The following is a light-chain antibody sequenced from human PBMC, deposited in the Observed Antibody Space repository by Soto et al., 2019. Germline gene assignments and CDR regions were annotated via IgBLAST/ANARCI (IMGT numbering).Light chain of an antibody. CDR1: QRLLSSKGYNY. Sequence: DIVMTQSPLSLPVTPGEPASISCRSSQRLLSSKGYNYLDWYLQKPGQSPQLLIYLGSNRAAGVPDRFSGSGAGTDFTLKISRVEADDVGFYYCMQSLQSPRTFGQGTKVEIK. V-gene: IGKV2-28*01. CDR2: LGS. J-gene: IGKJ1*01. CDR3: MQSLQSPRT.